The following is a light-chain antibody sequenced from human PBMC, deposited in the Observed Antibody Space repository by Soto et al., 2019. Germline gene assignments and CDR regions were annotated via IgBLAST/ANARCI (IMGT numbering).Light chain of an antibody. CDR2: EVT. V-gene: IGLV2-23*02. CDR1: SSDAWSFNF. Sequence: QSVLTQPASVSGSLGQSITISCTRPSSDAWSFNFVSWYQQHPDKAPQVLIYEVTKRPPGVSNRFSGSKSGNTASLTISGLQADDEADYYCCSDAGSSSYVFGTGTKVTVL. J-gene: IGLJ1*01. CDR3: CSDAGSSSYV.